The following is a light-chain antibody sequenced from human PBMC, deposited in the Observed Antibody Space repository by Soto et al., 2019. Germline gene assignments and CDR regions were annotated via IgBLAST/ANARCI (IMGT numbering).Light chain of an antibody. CDR3: ISYASINTYV. J-gene: IGLJ1*01. V-gene: IGLV2-14*01. CDR2: DVT. Sequence: QSVLSRAAYVCGSPWQPHPISCTGTSSYVGGYDYVSWYQQHPGKAPKLMIYDVTNRPSGVSNRFSGSKSGNTASLTISGLQAEDEAAYYCISYASINTYVFGTGTKVTVL. CDR1: SSYVGGYDY.